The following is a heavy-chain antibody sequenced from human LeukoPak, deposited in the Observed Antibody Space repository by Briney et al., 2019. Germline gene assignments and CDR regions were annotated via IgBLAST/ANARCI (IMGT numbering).Heavy chain of an antibody. CDR3: ARGDGYGYNWFDS. CDR2: IIPIFDTA. CDR1: GGTFSSYA. D-gene: IGHD5-24*01. J-gene: IGHJ5*01. Sequence: GASVKVSCKAFGGTFSSYAITWVRQAPGQGLEWMERIIPIFDTANYAQNFQGRVTITTDESTSTAYMELSSLRSEDTAVYYCARGDGYGYNWFDSWGQGTLVTVSS. V-gene: IGHV1-69*05.